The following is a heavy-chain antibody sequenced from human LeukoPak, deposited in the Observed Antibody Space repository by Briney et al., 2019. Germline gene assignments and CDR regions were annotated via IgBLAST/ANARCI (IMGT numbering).Heavy chain of an antibody. CDR2: IYSGGST. D-gene: IGHD5-12*01. CDR1: GFTVSSNY. J-gene: IGHJ3*02. CDR3: ARDLGGYDFDAFDI. V-gene: IGHV3-53*01. Sequence: GGSLRLSCAASGFTVSSNYMSWVRQAPGKGLEWGSVIYSGGSTYYADSVKGRFTISRDNSKNTLYLQMNSLRAEDTAVYYCARDLGGYDFDAFDIWGQGTMVTVSS.